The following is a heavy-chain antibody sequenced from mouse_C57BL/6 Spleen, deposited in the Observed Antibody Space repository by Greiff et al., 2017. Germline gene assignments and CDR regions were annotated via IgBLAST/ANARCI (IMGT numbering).Heavy chain of an antibody. V-gene: IGHV5-9-1*02. CDR2: ISSGGDYI. CDR3: TRDLYYGGLDY. Sequence: EVKLVESGEGLVKPGGSLKLSCAASGFTFSSYAMSWVRQTPEKRLEWVAYISSGGDYIYYADTVKGRFTISRDNARNTLYLQMSSLKSEDTAMYYCTRDLYYGGLDYWGQGTTRTVSS. CDR1: GFTFSSYA. D-gene: IGHD1-1*01. J-gene: IGHJ2*01.